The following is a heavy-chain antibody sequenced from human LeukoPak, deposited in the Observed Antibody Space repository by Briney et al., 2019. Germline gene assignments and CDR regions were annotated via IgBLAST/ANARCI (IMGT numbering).Heavy chain of an antibody. D-gene: IGHD7-27*01. J-gene: IGHJ3*02. CDR1: GYTFTSYD. V-gene: IGHV1-8*03. CDR3: ARGSKLGRVKGDAFDI. Sequence: GASVKVSCKASGYTFTSYDINWVRQATGQGLEWMGWMNPNSGNTGYAQKFQGRVTITRNTSISTAYMELSSLRSEDTAVYYCARGSKLGRVKGDAFDIWGQGTMVTVSS. CDR2: MNPNSGNT.